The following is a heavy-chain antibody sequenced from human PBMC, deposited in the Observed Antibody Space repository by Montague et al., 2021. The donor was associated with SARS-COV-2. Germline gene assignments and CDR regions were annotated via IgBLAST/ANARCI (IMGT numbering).Heavy chain of an antibody. D-gene: IGHD4-23*01. CDR3: ARRGDYGGPRFDY. Sequence: SETLSLTCTVSGGSVSSRSYYWGWLRQPPGKGLEWIGSIYYSGSTHYNPSLKSRVTISVDTSKNQFSLKLSSVTAADTAAYYCARRGDYGGPRFDYWGQGTLVSVSS. V-gene: IGHV4-39*01. J-gene: IGHJ4*02. CDR1: GGSVSSRSYY. CDR2: IYYSGST.